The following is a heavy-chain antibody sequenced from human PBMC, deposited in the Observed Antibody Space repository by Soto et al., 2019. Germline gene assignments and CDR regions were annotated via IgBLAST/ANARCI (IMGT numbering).Heavy chain of an antibody. J-gene: IGHJ4*02. D-gene: IGHD2-2*01. V-gene: IGHV3-23*01. Sequence: GGSLILSCAASGFTFRAYARSWVRQAPGKGLDWVSAIGGDGVSAYYADSVKGRFTISRDNSKNTLDLQMNSLRAEDTAVYYCVRGSRSSRPYYFDHWGQGTRVTVSS. CDR1: GFTFRAYA. CDR3: VRGSRSSRPYYFDH. CDR2: IGGDGVSA.